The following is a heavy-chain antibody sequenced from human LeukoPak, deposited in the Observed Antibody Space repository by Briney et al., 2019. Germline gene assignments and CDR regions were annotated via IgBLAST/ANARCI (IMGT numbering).Heavy chain of an antibody. CDR1: GGSISSGDYY. J-gene: IGHJ4*02. CDR3: ARGIVVVTTYYFDY. V-gene: IGHV4-30-4*01. CDR2: IYYSGST. Sequence: SETLSLTCTVSGGSISSGDYYWSWIRQPPGKGLEWIGYIYYSGSTYYNPSLKSRVTISVDTSKNQSSLKLSSVTAADTAVYYCARGIVVVTTYYFDYWGQGTLVTVSS. D-gene: IGHD3-22*01.